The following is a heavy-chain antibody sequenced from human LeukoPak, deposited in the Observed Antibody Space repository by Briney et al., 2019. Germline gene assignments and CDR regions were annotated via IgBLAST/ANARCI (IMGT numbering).Heavy chain of an antibody. CDR3: VRNLFYGSGSLAY. Sequence: PGGSLRLSCAGSGYRFGAYSMNWVRQAPGKGVEWVSLITSDSNFRYYADSVKGRFTISRDNTNNSLYLQMSSLRPEDTAIYYCVRNLFYGSGSLAYWGRGTPVTVSS. V-gene: IGHV3-21*01. D-gene: IGHD3-10*01. CDR1: GYRFGAYS. CDR2: ITSDSNFR. J-gene: IGHJ4*02.